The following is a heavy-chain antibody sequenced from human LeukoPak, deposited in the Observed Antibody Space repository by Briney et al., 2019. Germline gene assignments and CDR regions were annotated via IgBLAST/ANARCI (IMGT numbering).Heavy chain of an antibody. D-gene: IGHD2-8*02. Sequence: GGSLRLSCAASGFTFSSYGMNWVRQAPGKGLEWVSSITSNSSIYFADSVKGRFTISRDNAKNSLYLQMNSLRAEDTAVYYCTRDRGFCTGATCHPNDYWGQGTLVTVSS. CDR3: TRDRGFCTGATCHPNDY. CDR2: ITSNSSI. V-gene: IGHV3-21*01. J-gene: IGHJ4*02. CDR1: GFTFSSYG.